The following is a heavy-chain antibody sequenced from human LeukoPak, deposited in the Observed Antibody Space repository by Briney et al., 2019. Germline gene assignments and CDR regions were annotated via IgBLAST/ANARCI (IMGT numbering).Heavy chain of an antibody. CDR1: GGSFSGYY. V-gene: IGHV4-59*08. Sequence: SETLSLTCAVNGGSFSGYYWTWIRQSPGKGLEWMGYIFHSGSTTYNPSLSSRLTISVDTSKNQFSLALRSVTAADTAVYYCARQGTSGSYLTGLDVWGQGTTVTVSS. D-gene: IGHD3-22*01. CDR3: ARQGTSGSYLTGLDV. CDR2: IFHSGST. J-gene: IGHJ6*02.